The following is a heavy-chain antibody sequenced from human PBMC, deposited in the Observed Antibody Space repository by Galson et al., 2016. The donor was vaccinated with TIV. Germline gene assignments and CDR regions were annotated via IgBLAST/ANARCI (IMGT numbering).Heavy chain of an antibody. D-gene: IGHD2-21*01. V-gene: IGHV1-3*01. Sequence: INAGNGNTKYSQKFQGRVTITWDTSASTAYMELSSLRFEDTAVYYCARPPYCGGDCYKYDHWGQGTRVTVYS. CDR2: INAGNGNT. CDR3: ARPPYCGGDCYKYDH. J-gene: IGHJ4*02.